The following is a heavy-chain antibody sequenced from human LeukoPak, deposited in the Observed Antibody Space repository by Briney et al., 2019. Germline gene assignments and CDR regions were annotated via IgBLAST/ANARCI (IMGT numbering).Heavy chain of an antibody. Sequence: SETLSLTCTVSGGSISSGGYYWSWIRQHPGKGLEWIGRIYTSGSTNYNPSLKSRVTMSVDTSKNQFSLKLSSVTAADTAVYYCARAIAAAGTGFDYWGQGTLVTVSS. CDR2: IYTSGST. V-gene: IGHV4-61*02. D-gene: IGHD6-13*01. CDR3: ARAIAAAGTGFDY. J-gene: IGHJ4*02. CDR1: GGSISSGGYY.